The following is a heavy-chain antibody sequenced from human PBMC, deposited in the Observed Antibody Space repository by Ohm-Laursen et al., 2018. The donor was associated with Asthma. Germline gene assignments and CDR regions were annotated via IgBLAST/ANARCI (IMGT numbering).Heavy chain of an antibody. CDR3: ARETATGSQNIHYYDLDV. D-gene: IGHD1-14*01. J-gene: IGHJ6*02. CDR1: GFTFSSYA. CDR2: IIGSGADT. V-gene: IGHV3-23*01. Sequence: SLRLSCTASGFTFSSYAMSWVRQAPGKGLECVSAIIGSGADTYYADSVKGRFTISRDNSKNTLYLQMNTLRVEDTAVYYCARETATGSQNIHYYDLDVWGQGTTVIVSS.